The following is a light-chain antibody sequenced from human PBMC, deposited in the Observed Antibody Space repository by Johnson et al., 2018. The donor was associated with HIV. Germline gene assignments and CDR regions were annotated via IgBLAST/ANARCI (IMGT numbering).Light chain of an antibody. Sequence: QSVLTQPPSVSAAPGQRVTISCSGSSSNIGSNYVSWYQQVPGTAPKLLIYDNNKRPSGIPDRFSGSKSGTSATLGISGLQTGDEADYYCGTWGGVFGTGTKVTVL. CDR1: SSNIGSNY. CDR3: GTWGGV. J-gene: IGLJ1*01. V-gene: IGLV1-51*01. CDR2: DNN.